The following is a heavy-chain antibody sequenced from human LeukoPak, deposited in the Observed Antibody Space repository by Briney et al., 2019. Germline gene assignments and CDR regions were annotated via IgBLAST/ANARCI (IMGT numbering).Heavy chain of an antibody. CDR3: ARSKYSGSYDGWFDP. CDR2: IYYSGST. J-gene: IGHJ5*02. D-gene: IGHD1-26*01. Sequence: SETLSLTCTVSGGSISSYYWSWIRQPPGKGLEWIGYIYYSGSTNYNPSLKSRVTISVDTSKNQFSLKLSSVTAADTAVYYCARSKYSGSYDGWFDPWGQGTLVTASS. V-gene: IGHV4-59*08. CDR1: GGSISSYY.